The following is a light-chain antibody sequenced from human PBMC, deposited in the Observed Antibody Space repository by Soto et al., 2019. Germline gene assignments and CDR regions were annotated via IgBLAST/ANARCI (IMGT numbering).Light chain of an antibody. CDR2: GAS. CDR1: QSVTSSF. CDR3: QQYGSSPRT. Sequence: EIVLTQSPGTLSLSPGERATLSCRASQSVTSSFLAWYQQIHGQAPRLLIYGASSRATGIPDRFSGSGSGTDFTLTISRLEPEDFAVYYCQQYGSSPRTFGQGTKVEIK. V-gene: IGKV3-20*01. J-gene: IGKJ1*01.